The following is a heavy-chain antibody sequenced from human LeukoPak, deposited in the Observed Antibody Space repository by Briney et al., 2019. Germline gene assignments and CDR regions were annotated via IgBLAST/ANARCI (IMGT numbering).Heavy chain of an antibody. J-gene: IGHJ6*03. Sequence: GGSLRLSCAASGFTFSSYAMHWVRQAPGKGLEWVAVISNDGSNKYYADSVKGRFTISRDNSKNTLYLQMNSLRAEDTAVYYCARELRGYNRLRTYYYYMDVWGKGTTVTVSS. CDR1: GFTFSSYA. D-gene: IGHD5-24*01. V-gene: IGHV3-30*04. CDR2: ISNDGSNK. CDR3: ARELRGYNRLRTYYYYMDV.